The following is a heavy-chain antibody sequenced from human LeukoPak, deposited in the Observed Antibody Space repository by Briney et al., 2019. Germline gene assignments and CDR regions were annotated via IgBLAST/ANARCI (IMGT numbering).Heavy chain of an antibody. CDR3: TTDVGSGYPDY. J-gene: IGHJ4*02. CDR1: GFTFSNAW. D-gene: IGHD3-22*01. CDR2: IKSKTDGGTT. V-gene: IGHV3-15*01. Sequence: GGSLRLSCAASGFTFSNAWMSWVRQAPGKGLEWVGRIKSKTDGGTTDYAAPVKGRFTISRDDSKNTLYLQMNSLKTGDTAVYYCTTDVGSGYPDYWGQGTLVTVSS.